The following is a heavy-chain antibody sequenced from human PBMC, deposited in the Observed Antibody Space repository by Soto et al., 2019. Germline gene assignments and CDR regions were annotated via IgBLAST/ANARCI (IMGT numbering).Heavy chain of an antibody. CDR2: IYSGST. V-gene: IGHV4-39*01. Sequence: PSETLSLTCTVSGGSISSSRSYWGWIRQPPGKGLEWIGTIYSGSTYYNPSLKSRVTISVDTSKNQFSLKLSSVAAADTAIYFCATTRGIAVGGSFDYWGQGTLVTVSS. D-gene: IGHD6-13*01. CDR3: ATTRGIAVGGSFDY. J-gene: IGHJ4*02. CDR1: GGSISSSRSY.